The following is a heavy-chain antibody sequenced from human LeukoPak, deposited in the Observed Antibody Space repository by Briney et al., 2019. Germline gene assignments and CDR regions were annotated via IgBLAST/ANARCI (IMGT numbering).Heavy chain of an antibody. J-gene: IGHJ4*02. Sequence: GGSLRLSCAASAFTFSSYAMSWVRQAPGKGLEWVSGISGSGGSTYYADSVKGRFTISRDNAKNTLYLQMNSLRAEDTAVYYCARVTTGGSGSSDYWGQGTLVTVSS. D-gene: IGHD3-10*01. CDR3: ARVTTGGSGSSDY. CDR1: AFTFSSYA. CDR2: ISGSGGST. V-gene: IGHV3-23*01.